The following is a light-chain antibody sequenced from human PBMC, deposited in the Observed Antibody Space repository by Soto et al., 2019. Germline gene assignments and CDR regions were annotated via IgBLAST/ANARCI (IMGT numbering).Light chain of an antibody. CDR3: QQYNNWPLLT. V-gene: IGKV3D-15*01. Sequence: EIVMTQSPATLSVSPGERATLSCRASQSVSSNLAWYQQKPGQAPRLLIYGASTRATGIPARFSGSGSGTEFTLTISSLQSEDVEVYYCQQYNNWPLLTFGGGTKVEIK. CDR1: QSVSSN. CDR2: GAS. J-gene: IGKJ4*01.